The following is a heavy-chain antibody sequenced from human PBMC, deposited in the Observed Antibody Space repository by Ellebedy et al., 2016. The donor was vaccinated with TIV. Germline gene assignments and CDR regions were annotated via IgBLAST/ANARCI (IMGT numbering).Heavy chain of an antibody. CDR1: GFTLSDYY. CDR3: ARARIDSQDYYYGMDV. Sequence: GGSLRLSXAVSGFTLSDYYMSWIRQAPGKGLEWAAYISDGGTIVSYTDSVKGRFTISRDSSRDSLYLHMRSLRAEGTAVYYCARARIDSQDYYYGMDVWGQGTTVTVSS. V-gene: IGHV3-11*01. D-gene: IGHD2/OR15-2a*01. J-gene: IGHJ6*01. CDR2: ISDGGTIV.